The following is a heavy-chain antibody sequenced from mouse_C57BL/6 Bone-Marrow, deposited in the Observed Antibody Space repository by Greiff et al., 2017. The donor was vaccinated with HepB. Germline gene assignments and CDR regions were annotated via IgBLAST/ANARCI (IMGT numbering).Heavy chain of an antibody. CDR1: GFSLTSYG. CDR3: AKAPPYYYGIRKYYFDY. CDR2: IWRGGST. Sequence: VQLVESGPGLVQPSQSLSITCTVSGFSLTSYGVHWVRQSPGKGLEWLGVIWRGGSTDYNAAFMSRLSITKDNSKSQVFFKMNSLQADDTAIYYCAKAPPYYYGIRKYYFDYWGQGTTLTVSS. J-gene: IGHJ2*01. D-gene: IGHD1-1*01. V-gene: IGHV2-5*01.